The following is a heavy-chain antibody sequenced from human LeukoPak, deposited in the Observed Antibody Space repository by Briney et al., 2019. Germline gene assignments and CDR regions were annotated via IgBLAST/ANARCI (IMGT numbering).Heavy chain of an antibody. J-gene: IGHJ4*02. D-gene: IGHD3-3*01. V-gene: IGHV3-21*01. CDR3: ARHAGLRFLEWLLPTDY. Sequence: GGSLRLSCAASGFTFSSYSMNWVRQAPGKGLEWVSSISSSSSYIYYADSVKGRFTISRDNAKNSLYLQMNSLSAEDTAVYYCARHAGLRFLEWLLPTDYWGQGTLVTVSS. CDR2: ISSSSSYI. CDR1: GFTFSSYS.